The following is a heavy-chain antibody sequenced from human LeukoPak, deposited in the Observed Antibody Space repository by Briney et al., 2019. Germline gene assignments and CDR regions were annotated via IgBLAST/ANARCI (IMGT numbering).Heavy chain of an antibody. D-gene: IGHD2-2*01. Sequence: GGSLRLSCAASGFTFSSYAMHWVRQAPGKGLEWVAVISYDGSNKYYADSVKGRFTISRDNSKNTLYLQMNSLRAEDTAVYYCARWGARTMVVPAAMDYWGQGTLVTVSA. CDR2: ISYDGSNK. CDR3: ARWGARTMVVPAAMDY. CDR1: GFTFSSYA. J-gene: IGHJ4*02. V-gene: IGHV3-30-3*01.